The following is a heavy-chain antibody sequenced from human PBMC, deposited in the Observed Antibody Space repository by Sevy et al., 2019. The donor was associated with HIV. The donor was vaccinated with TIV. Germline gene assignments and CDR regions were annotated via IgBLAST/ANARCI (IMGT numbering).Heavy chain of an antibody. J-gene: IGHJ5*02. CDR1: GYTFTSYD. CDR2: MNPNSGNT. CDR3: ARVRDRYCSGGSYSKNWFDP. V-gene: IGHV1-8*01. Sequence: ASVKVSCEASGYTFTSYDINWVRQATGQGLEWMGWMNPNSGNTGYAQKFQGRVTMTRNTSISTAYMELSSLRSEDTAVYYCARVRDRYCSGGSYSKNWFDPGGQGTLVTVS. D-gene: IGHD2-15*01.